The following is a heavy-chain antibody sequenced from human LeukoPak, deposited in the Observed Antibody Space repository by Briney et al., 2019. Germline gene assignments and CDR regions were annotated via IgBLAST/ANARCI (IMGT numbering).Heavy chain of an antibody. D-gene: IGHD6-13*01. J-gene: IGHJ6*03. CDR2: IYHSGST. V-gene: IGHV4-4*02. CDR1: GGSISSSNW. Sequence: SSETLSLTCAVSGGSISSSNWWSWVRQPPGKGLEWIGEIYHSGSTNYNPSLKSRVTMSVDTSKNQFSLKLSSVTAADTAVYYCARVKAAAAYYYYMDVWGKGTTVTVSS. CDR3: ARVKAAAAYYYYMDV.